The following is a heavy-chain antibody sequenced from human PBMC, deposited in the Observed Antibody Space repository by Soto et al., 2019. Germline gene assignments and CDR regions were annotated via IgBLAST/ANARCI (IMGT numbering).Heavy chain of an antibody. J-gene: IGHJ4*02. CDR3: VRQKYNDPCFDY. V-gene: IGHV4-39*01. CDR1: RGPTRQSSYC. Sequence: SEVLSLTFAVSRGPTRQSSYCWGCIRQPPGKGLEWIASVYYSGTPYYNPSLKSRVTISIATSKNQFSLKLSSVTASDTALYFCVRQKYNDPCFDYWGQGTLVTVSS. D-gene: IGHD3-3*01. CDR2: VYYSGTP.